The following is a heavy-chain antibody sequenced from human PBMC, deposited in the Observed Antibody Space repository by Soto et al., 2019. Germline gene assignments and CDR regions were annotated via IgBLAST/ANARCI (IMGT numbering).Heavy chain of an antibody. CDR2: IYHSGST. CDR1: SGSISSSNW. CDR3: ARVGLYGDYGPGVFDY. Sequence: QVQLQESGPGLVKPSGTLSLTCAVSSGSISSSNWWSWVRQPPGKGLEWIGEIYHSGSTNYNPSLKRRVTISVDKSKNQCSLKLRSVTAADTAVYYCARVGLYGDYGPGVFDYWGQGTLVTVSA. D-gene: IGHD4-17*01. J-gene: IGHJ4*02. V-gene: IGHV4-4*02.